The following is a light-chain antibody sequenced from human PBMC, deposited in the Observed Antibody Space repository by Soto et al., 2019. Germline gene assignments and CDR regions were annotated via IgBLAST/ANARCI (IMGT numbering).Light chain of an antibody. CDR2: KAS. CDR3: QQYQTYSCT. V-gene: IGKV1-5*03. Sequence: DIQMTQSLSTLSASVGDRITITCRASQNINDWLAWYQQKPGNVPKLLVYKASGLESGVPSRFSGSGFGTEFTLTLSSLQPDDFATYFCQQYQTYSCTFGQGTKVEAK. CDR1: QNINDW. J-gene: IGKJ1*01.